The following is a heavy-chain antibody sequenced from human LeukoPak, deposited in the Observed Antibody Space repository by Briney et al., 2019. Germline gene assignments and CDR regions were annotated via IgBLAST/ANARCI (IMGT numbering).Heavy chain of an antibody. V-gene: IGHV3-21*01. CDR2: ISSSSYI. CDR1: GFTFSSYS. J-gene: IGHJ6*04. CDR3: ARSGATDGMDV. Sequence: GGSLRLSCAASGFTFSSYSVNWVRQAPGKGLEWVSSISSSSYIYYADSAKGRFTISRDNAKNSLYLQMNSLRAGDTAVYYCARSGATDGMDVWGKGTTVTVSS.